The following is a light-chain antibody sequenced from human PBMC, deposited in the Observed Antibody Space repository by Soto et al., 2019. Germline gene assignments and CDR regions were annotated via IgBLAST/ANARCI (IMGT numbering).Light chain of an antibody. CDR3: CSYAGSYTL. CDR2: DVS. J-gene: IGLJ2*01. Sequence: QSALTQPRSVSGSPGQSVTISCTGTSSDVGGYNFVSWYQQYPGKVPKLIIYDVSQWPSGVPDRFSASKSDNTASLTISGLQAEDEADYYCCSYAGSYTLFGGGTKVTVL. V-gene: IGLV2-11*01. CDR1: SSDVGGYNF.